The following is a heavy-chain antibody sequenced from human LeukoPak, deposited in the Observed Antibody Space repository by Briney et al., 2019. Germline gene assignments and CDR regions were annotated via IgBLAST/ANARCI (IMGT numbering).Heavy chain of an antibody. Sequence: PGGSLRLSCAASGFTFSSYWMHWVRQAPGKGLVWVSRTNTDGSTTNYADSVKGRFTISRDNAKNTLYLQMNSLTVEDTAVYYCGRESSSSVTLDYWGQGTLVTVSS. J-gene: IGHJ4*02. CDR2: TNTDGSTT. CDR3: GRESSSSVTLDY. CDR1: GFTFSSYW. D-gene: IGHD6-6*01. V-gene: IGHV3-74*01.